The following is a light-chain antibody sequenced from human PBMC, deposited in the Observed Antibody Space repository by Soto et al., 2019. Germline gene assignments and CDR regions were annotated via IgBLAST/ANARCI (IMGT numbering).Light chain of an antibody. J-gene: IGKJ4*01. CDR2: SAS. Sequence: EIAMTQSPATLSVSQGERATLSCRASESVSSNLAWYQQKPGQAHRLLIYSASARATGIPARFSGSGSGTEFTLTISSLQSEDFAVYYCQQYNKWPLTFGGGTKVEIK. CDR3: QQYNKWPLT. CDR1: ESVSSN. V-gene: IGKV3-15*01.